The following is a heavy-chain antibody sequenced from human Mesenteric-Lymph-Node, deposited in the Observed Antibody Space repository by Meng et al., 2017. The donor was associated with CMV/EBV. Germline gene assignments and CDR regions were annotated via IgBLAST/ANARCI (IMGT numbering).Heavy chain of an antibody. Sequence: SCKASGDSFTSYDSHWVRQATGQGHEWMGWMKPISGDTGYAQKFQGRVTMTRDTSTNTAYMELNSLRSDDTAVYYCARGNGGSFDYWGQGSLVTVSS. D-gene: IGHD3-10*01. CDR1: GDSFTSYD. J-gene: IGHJ4*02. V-gene: IGHV1-8*01. CDR3: ARGNGGSFDY. CDR2: MKPISGDT.